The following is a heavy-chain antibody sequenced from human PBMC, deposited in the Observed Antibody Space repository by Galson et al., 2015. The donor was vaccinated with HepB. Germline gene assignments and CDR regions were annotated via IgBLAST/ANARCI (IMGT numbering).Heavy chain of an antibody. D-gene: IGHD3-16*01. CDR2: LSISGDDA. J-gene: IGHJ4*02. CDR1: GFTFNNYA. V-gene: IGHV3-23*01. Sequence: SLRLSCAASGFTFNNYAMSWVRQTAGKGLEWVAALSISGDDAYYAGSVKGRFTISRDNSKNTLFLQMNSLRAEDTAIYYCAKDALGDDELICSFDNGGQGALVTVSS. CDR3: AKDALGDDELICSFDN.